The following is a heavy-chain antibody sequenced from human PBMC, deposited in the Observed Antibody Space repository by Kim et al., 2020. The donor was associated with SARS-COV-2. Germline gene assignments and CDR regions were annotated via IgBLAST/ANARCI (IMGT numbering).Heavy chain of an antibody. D-gene: IGHD3-3*01. Sequence: ASVKVSCKASGYTFTSYGISWVRQAPGQGLEWMGWISAYNGNTNYAQKLQGRVTMTTDTSTSTAYMELRSLRSDDTAVYYCARDLYTIFGVVPYYYMDVWGTGTTGTVSS. CDR2: ISAYNGNT. CDR3: ARDLYTIFGVVPYYYMDV. J-gene: IGHJ6*03. CDR1: GYTFTSYG. V-gene: IGHV1-18*01.